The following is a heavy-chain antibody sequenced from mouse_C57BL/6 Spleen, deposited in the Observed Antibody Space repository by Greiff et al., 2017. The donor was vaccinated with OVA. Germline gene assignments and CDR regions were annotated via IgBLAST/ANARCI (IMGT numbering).Heavy chain of an antibody. Sequence: EVKLMESGAELVRPGASVKLSCTASGFNIKDYYMHWVKQRPEQGLEWIGRIDPEDGDTEYAPKFQGKATMTADTSSNTAYLQLSSLTSEDTAVYYWTNPPYYYDSSAGFAYWGQGTLVTVSA. CDR2: IDPEDGDT. V-gene: IGHV14-1*01. J-gene: IGHJ3*01. D-gene: IGHD1-1*01. CDR1: GFNIKDYY. CDR3: TNPPYYYDSSAGFAY.